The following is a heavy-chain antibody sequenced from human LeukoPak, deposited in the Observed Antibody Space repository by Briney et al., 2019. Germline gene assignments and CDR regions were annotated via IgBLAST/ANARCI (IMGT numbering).Heavy chain of an antibody. CDR2: ISYDGSDK. CDR1: GFTFSSYG. CDR3: AKIIAAGGSRDGFDY. V-gene: IGHV3-30*18. J-gene: IGHJ4*02. D-gene: IGHD6-13*01. Sequence: GGSLRLSCAASGFTFSSYGMHWVRQAPGKGLEWVAVISYDGSDKYYADSVKGRFTISRDNSKNTLYLQMNSLRAEDTAVYYCAKIIAAGGSRDGFDYRGQGTLVTVSS.